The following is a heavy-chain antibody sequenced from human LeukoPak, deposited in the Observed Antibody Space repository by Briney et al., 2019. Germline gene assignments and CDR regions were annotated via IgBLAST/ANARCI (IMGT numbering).Heavy chain of an antibody. CDR3: ARSQDIVVVPAVPAYY. CDR1: GYTFTGYY. J-gene: IGHJ4*02. CDR2: INPNSGGT. V-gene: IGHV1-2*02. Sequence: ASVKVSCKASGYTFTGYYMHWVRRAPGQGLEWMGWINPNSGGTNYAQKFQGRVTMTRDTSISTAYMELSRLRSDDTAVYYCARSQDIVVVPAVPAYYWGQGTLVTVSS. D-gene: IGHD2-2*01.